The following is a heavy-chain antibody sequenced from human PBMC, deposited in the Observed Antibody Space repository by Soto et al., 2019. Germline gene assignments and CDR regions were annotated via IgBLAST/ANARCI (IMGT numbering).Heavy chain of an antibody. CDR3: ARVSVVRGVITDY. CDR2: INHSGST. J-gene: IGHJ4*02. Sequence: SETLSLTCAVYGGSFSGYYWSWIRQPPGKGLEWIGKINHSGSTNYNPSLKSRVTISVDTSKNQFSLKLSSVTAADTAVYYCARVSVVRGVITDYWGQGTLVTVSS. CDR1: GGSFSGYY. V-gene: IGHV4-34*01. D-gene: IGHD3-10*01.